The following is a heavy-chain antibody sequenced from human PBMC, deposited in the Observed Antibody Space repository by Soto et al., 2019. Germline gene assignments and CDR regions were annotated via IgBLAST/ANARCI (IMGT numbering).Heavy chain of an antibody. CDR3: AVACYCGNREVFDY. D-gene: IGHD2-21*02. CDR2: INAGNGNT. Sequence: ASVKVSCKASGYTFTSYSMHWVRQAPGQRLEWMGWINAGNGNTKYSQKFQGRVTITRDTSASTAYMELSSLRSEDTAVYYCAVACYCGNREVFDYGGRGSLVPGSS. CDR1: GYTFTSYS. J-gene: IGHJ4*02. V-gene: IGHV1-3*01.